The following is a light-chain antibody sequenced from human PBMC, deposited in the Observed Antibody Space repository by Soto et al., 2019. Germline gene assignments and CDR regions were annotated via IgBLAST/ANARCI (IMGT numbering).Light chain of an antibody. CDR2: EVS. CDR3: SSYTSSNTWV. J-gene: IGLJ3*02. Sequence: QSALTQPASVSGSPGQSITISCTGTSSDVGGYNYVSWYQQHPGKAPKLMIYEVSNRPSGVSNRFSGSKSANTASLTISGLPAEDAADYYCSSYTSSNTWVFGGGTKLTVL. CDR1: SSDVGGYNY. V-gene: IGLV2-14*01.